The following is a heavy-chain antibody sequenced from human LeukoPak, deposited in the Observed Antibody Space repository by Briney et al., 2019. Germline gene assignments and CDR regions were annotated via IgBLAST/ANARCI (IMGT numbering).Heavy chain of an antibody. CDR2: IKPFLGST. V-gene: IGHV1-46*01. D-gene: IGHD2-21*02. CDR3: ARDSGAWSVDY. Sequence: AAVTVSYKASGYTLTIYHMHWVRQAPGQGREGMGMIKPFLGSTTFAQRFQGRVTMTRDTSTSTVYMELSSLRSEDTAIYYCARDSGAWSVDYWGQGTLVTVSS. J-gene: IGHJ4*02. CDR1: GYTLTIYH.